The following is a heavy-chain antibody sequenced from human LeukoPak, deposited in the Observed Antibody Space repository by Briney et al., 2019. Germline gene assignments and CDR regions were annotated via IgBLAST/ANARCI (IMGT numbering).Heavy chain of an antibody. CDR1: GYTFTSYA. Sequence: GASVKVSCKASGYTFTSYATNWVRQAPGQGLEWMGWINTNTGNPTYAQGFTGRFVFSLDTSVSTAYLQISSLKAEDTAVYYCAREIMARRYYYGMDVWGQGTTVTVSS. CDR2: INTNTGNP. D-gene: IGHD2-8*01. J-gene: IGHJ6*02. V-gene: IGHV7-4-1*02. CDR3: AREIMARRYYYGMDV.